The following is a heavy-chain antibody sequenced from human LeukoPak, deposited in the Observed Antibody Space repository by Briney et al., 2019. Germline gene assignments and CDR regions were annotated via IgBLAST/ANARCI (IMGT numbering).Heavy chain of an antibody. CDR3: ARDNRVFDAFDI. CDR1: GYTFTSYA. D-gene: IGHD2-8*01. Sequence: GASVNVSCKASGYTFTSYAMHWVRQAPGQRLEWMGWINAGNGNTKYSQEFQGRVTITRDTSASTAYMELSSLRSEDMAVYYCARDNRVFDAFDIWGQGTMVTVSS. V-gene: IGHV1-3*03. J-gene: IGHJ3*02. CDR2: INAGNGNT.